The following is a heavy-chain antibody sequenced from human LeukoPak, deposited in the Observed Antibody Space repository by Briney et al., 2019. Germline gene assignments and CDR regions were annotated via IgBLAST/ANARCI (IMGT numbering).Heavy chain of an antibody. J-gene: IGHJ3*02. V-gene: IGHV4-39*07. D-gene: IGHD3-22*01. CDR1: GGSISSSSYY. CDR2: IYYSGST. CDR3: ARRTIYDTYYYDSSGYSDAFDI. Sequence: PSETLSLTCTVSGGSISSSSYYWGWIRQPPGKGLEWIGSIYYSGSTYYNPSLKSRVTISVDTSKNQFSLKLSSVTAADTAVYYCARRTIYDTYYYDSSGYSDAFDIWGQGTMVTVSS.